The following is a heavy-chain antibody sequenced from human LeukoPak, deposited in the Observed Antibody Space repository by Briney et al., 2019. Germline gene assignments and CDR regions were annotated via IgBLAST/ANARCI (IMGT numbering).Heavy chain of an antibody. D-gene: IGHD1-26*01. Sequence: GGSLRLSCAASGFTFTNAWMRWVRHAPGRGREWVGRIKSKGAGETTDYPGSVKGRFIISRDDSKNTVYLQMNSLKSEDTAVYYCIAERGTYYVYWGQGTLVTVSS. V-gene: IGHV3-15*01. CDR2: IKSKGAGETT. CDR1: GFTFTNAW. J-gene: IGHJ4*02. CDR3: IAERGTYYVY.